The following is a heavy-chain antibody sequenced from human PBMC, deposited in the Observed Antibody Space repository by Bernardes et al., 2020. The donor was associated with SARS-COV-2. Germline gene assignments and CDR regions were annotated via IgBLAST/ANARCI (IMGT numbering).Heavy chain of an antibody. CDR3: ARGRYSYGRHDAFDI. V-gene: IGHV3-13*05. D-gene: IGHD5-18*01. Sequence: GGTLRLSCAASGFTISSYDIHWVRQATGKSLEWVSAIDTAGDPYYPGSVKGRFTISRENAKNSLYLQMNSLRAGDTAVYYCARGRYSYGRHDAFDIWGQGTMVTVSS. CDR1: GFTISSYD. J-gene: IGHJ3*02. CDR2: IDTAGDP.